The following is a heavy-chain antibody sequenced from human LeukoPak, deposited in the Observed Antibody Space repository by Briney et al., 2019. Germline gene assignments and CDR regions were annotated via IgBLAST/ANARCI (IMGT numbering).Heavy chain of an antibody. J-gene: IGHJ4*02. CDR1: GFTFSSYS. D-gene: IGHD1-1*01. V-gene: IGHV3-21*01. Sequence: GGPLRLSCAASGFTFSSYSMNWVRQAPGKGLEWVSSISSSSSYIYYADSVKGRFTISRDNAKNSLYLQMNSLRAEDTAVYYCARGLERNRFFDYWGQGTLVTVSS. CDR3: ARGLERNRFFDY. CDR2: ISSSSSYI.